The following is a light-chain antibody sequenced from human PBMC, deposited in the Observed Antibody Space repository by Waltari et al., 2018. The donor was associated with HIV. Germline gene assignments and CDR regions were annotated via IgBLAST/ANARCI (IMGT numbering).Light chain of an antibody. J-gene: IGKJ4*01. CDR2: ETS. V-gene: IGKV2-30*01. Sequence: VLTQSPVALPVGSRQPVSIFHRSRHYLMSSDGNTDLNWFDQRPGQPPRRLIFETSQRGPGVPDRFSASGSGSEFTLKISRLEAEDVGLYYCMQGTQWPLTFGGGTRVEI. CDR1: HYLMSSDGNTD. CDR3: MQGTQWPLT.